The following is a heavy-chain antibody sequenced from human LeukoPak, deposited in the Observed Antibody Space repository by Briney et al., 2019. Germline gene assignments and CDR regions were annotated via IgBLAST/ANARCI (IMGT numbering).Heavy chain of an antibody. CDR1: GFTFSSYS. CDR3: ARGVYSYRAFDI. J-gene: IGHJ3*02. Sequence: AGSLRLSCAASGFTFSSYSMNWVRQAPGKGLGRDSYISSSSSTIYYADSVKGRFTISTDNAKNSMHLQMNGLRAEDTAVYYCARGVYSYRAFDIWGQGTMVTVSS. V-gene: IGHV3-48*01. CDR2: ISSSSSTI. D-gene: IGHD5-18*01.